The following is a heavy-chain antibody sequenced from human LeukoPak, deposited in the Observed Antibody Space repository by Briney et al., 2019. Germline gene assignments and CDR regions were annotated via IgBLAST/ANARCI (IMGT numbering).Heavy chain of an antibody. Sequence: PSETLSLTCAVYGGSFSGYYWSWIRQPPGKGLEWIGEINHSESTNYNPPLKSRVTISVDTSKNQFSLNLSSVTAADTAVYYCARVGDTAMAPFAWWGQGTLVTVSS. CDR3: ARVGDTAMAPFAW. CDR1: GGSFSGYY. J-gene: IGHJ4*02. D-gene: IGHD5-18*01. CDR2: INHSEST. V-gene: IGHV4-34*01.